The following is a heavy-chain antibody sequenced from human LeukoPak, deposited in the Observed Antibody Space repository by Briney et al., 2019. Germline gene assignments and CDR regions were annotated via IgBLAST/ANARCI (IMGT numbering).Heavy chain of an antibody. CDR3: ARVLMPRDSSGYSYPGGFDY. V-gene: IGHV3-21*01. D-gene: IGHD3-22*01. CDR1: GFTFSSYS. CDR2: ISSSSSSYI. J-gene: IGHJ4*02. Sequence: GGSLRLSCAASGFTFSSYSMNWVRQAPGKGLEWVSSISSSSSSYIYYADSVKGRFTISRDNAKNSLYLQMNSLRAEDTAVYYCARVLMPRDSSGYSYPGGFDYWGQGALVTVSS.